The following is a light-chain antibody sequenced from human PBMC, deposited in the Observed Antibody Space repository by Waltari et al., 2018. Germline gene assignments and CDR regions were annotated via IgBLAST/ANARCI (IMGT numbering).Light chain of an antibody. Sequence: QSALTQPPSVSGSPGQSVTISCTGTSSDVGSYNRVSWYQQPPGTAPKLIIYDVSSRPSGVPDSFSASKACNTASLTISGLQAEDEADYYCSSYTSSSTVVFGGVTKLTVL. J-gene: IGLJ2*01. CDR2: DVS. CDR3: SSYTSSSTVV. V-gene: IGLV2-18*02. CDR1: SSDVGSYNR.